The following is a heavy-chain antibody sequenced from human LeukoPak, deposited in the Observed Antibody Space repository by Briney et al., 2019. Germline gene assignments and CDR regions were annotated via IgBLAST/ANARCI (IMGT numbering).Heavy chain of an antibody. CDR2: INPSGGST. Sequence: ASVKVSCKASGYTFTSYYMHWVRQAPGQGLEWMGIINPSGGSTSYAQKFQGRVTMTRDTSTSTVYMELSSPRSEDTAVYYCAREDLTTVVTDYWGQGTLVTVSS. D-gene: IGHD4-23*01. J-gene: IGHJ4*02. CDR1: GYTFTSYY. CDR3: AREDLTTVVTDY. V-gene: IGHV1-46*01.